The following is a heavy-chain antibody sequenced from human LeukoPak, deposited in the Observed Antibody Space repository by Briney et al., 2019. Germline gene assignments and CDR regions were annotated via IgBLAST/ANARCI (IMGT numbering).Heavy chain of an antibody. J-gene: IGHJ5*02. CDR2: IYYSGST. V-gene: IGHV4-59*01. D-gene: IGHD1-26*01. CDR1: GVSISSYY. CDR3: ARDRGAATWFDP. Sequence: SATLSLTCTVSGVSISSYYWSWIRQPPGKGLEWIGYIYYSGSTNYNPSLKSRVTISVDTSKNQFSLNLSSVTAADTAVYYCARDRGAATWFDPWGQGTLVTVSS.